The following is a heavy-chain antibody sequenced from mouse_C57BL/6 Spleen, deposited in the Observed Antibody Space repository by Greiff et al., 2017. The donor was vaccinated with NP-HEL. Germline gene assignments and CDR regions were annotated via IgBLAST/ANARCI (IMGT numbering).Heavy chain of an antibody. D-gene: IGHD1-1*01. Sequence: EVQLVESGGGLVKPGGSLKLSCAASGFTFSDYGMHWVRQAPEKGLEWVAYISSGSSTIYYADTVKGRFTISRDNAKNTLFLQMTSLRSEDTAMYYCARGDLLLPFDYWGQGTTLTVSS. J-gene: IGHJ2*01. CDR1: GFTFSDYG. V-gene: IGHV5-17*01. CDR2: ISSGSSTI. CDR3: ARGDLLLPFDY.